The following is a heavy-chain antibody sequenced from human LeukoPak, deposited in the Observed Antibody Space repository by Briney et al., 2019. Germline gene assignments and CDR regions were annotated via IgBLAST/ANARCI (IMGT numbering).Heavy chain of an antibody. D-gene: IGHD2-2*02. J-gene: IGHJ6*02. Sequence: SVKVSCKASGDTFSSYAISWVRQAPGQGLEWMGRIIPILGIANYAQKFQGRVTITADKSTSTAYMELSSMRSEDTAVYYCARLRDYCSSTSCYRHYYYGMDVWGQGTTVTVSS. CDR1: GDTFSSYA. V-gene: IGHV1-69*04. CDR2: IIPILGIA. CDR3: ARLRDYCSSTSCYRHYYYGMDV.